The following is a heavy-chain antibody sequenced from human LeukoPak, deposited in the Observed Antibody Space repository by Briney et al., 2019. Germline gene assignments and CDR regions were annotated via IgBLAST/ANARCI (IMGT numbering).Heavy chain of an antibody. J-gene: IGHJ4*02. CDR1: GYTFTSYD. Sequence: GASVKVSCKASGYTFTSYDINWVRQATGQGLEWMGWMNPNSGNTGYAQKFQGRVTITRNTSISTAYMELSSLRSEDTAVYYCVKDIRRGYNFGYDQFAYWGQGTLVTVSS. CDR2: MNPNSGNT. CDR3: VKDIRRGYNFGYDQFAY. D-gene: IGHD5-18*01. V-gene: IGHV1-8*03.